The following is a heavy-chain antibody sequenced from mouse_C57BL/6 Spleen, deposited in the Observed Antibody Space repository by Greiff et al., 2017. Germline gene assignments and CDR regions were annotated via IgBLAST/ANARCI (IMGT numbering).Heavy chain of an antibody. CDR3: AFGGYFDV. Sequence: VQLKESGPELVKPGASVKIPCKASGYTFTDYNMDWVKQSHGKSLEWIGDINPNNGGTIYNQKFKGKATLTVDKSSSTAYMELRSLTSEDTAVYYCAFGGYFDVWGTGTTVTVSS. J-gene: IGHJ1*03. CDR1: GYTFTDYN. V-gene: IGHV1-18*01. CDR2: INPNNGGT.